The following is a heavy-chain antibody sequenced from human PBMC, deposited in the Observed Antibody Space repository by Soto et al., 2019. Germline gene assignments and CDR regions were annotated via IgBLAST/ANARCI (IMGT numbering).Heavy chain of an antibody. V-gene: IGHV3-21*01. J-gene: IGHJ4*02. CDR1: GFTFSSYS. D-gene: IGHD4-17*01. CDR3: AREAPITVTTSFGDY. Sequence: EVQLVESGGGLVKPGGSLRLSCAASGFTFSSYSMNWVRQAPGKGLEWVSSISSSSSYIYYADSVKGRFTISRDNAKNSRYLQMNSLRAEDTAVYYCAREAPITVTTSFGDYWGQGTLVTVSS. CDR2: ISSSSSYI.